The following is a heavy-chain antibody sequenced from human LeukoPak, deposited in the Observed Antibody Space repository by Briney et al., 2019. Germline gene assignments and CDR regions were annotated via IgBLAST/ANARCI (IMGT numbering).Heavy chain of an antibody. V-gene: IGHV3-30-3*01. CDR1: GFTFSSYA. CDR2: ISYDGSNK. Sequence: GGSLRLSCAASGFTFSSYAMHWVRQAPGKGLEWVAVISYDGSNKYYADSVKGRFTISRDNSKNTLYLQMNSLRAEDTAVYYCASSSGAGNLYYYYYYYMDVWGKGTTVTVSS. J-gene: IGHJ6*03. CDR3: ASSSGAGNLYYYYYYYMDV. D-gene: IGHD6-19*01.